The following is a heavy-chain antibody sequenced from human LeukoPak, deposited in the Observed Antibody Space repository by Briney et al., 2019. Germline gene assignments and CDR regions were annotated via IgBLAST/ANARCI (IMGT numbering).Heavy chain of an antibody. CDR3: ARVPARRVVTTPTYFDF. Sequence: TSETLSLTCSVSGGSIRSTTYYWGWIRQPPGKGLEWIGSIYYSGNTYYSPSLMSRVTISVDTSKNQFSLNLSSVTAADTAVYYCARVPARRVVTTPTYFDFWGQGTLVTVSS. D-gene: IGHD2-21*02. V-gene: IGHV4-39*07. CDR2: IYYSGNT. J-gene: IGHJ4*02. CDR1: GGSIRSTTYY.